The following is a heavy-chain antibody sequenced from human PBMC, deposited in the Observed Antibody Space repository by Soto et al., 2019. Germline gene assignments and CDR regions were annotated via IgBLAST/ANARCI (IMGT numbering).Heavy chain of an antibody. V-gene: IGHV3-33*01. D-gene: IGHD2-15*01. J-gene: IGHJ4*02. Sequence: PGGSLRLSCAASGFTFSSYGMHWVRQAPGKGLEWVAVIWYDGSNKYYADSVKGRFTISRDNSKNTLYPQMNSLRAEDTAVYYCARDQKRCSGGSCYFVCPDYWGQGTLVTVSS. CDR3: ARDQKRCSGGSCYFVCPDY. CDR2: IWYDGSNK. CDR1: GFTFSSYG.